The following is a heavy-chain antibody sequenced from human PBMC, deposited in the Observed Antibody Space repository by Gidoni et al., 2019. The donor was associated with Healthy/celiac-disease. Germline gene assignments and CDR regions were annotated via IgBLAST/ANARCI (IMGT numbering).Heavy chain of an antibody. D-gene: IGHD5-18*01. V-gene: IGHV3-21*01. CDR3: AREDTAMVTRDY. Sequence: EVQLVESGGGLVKPGGSLRLSCAASVFTFSSYSMNWVRQAPGTGLEWVSSISSSSSYIYYADAVKGRFTISRDNAKNALYLQMNSLRAEDTAVYYCAREDTAMVTRDYWGQGTLVTVSS. CDR1: VFTFSSYS. J-gene: IGHJ4*02. CDR2: ISSSSSYI.